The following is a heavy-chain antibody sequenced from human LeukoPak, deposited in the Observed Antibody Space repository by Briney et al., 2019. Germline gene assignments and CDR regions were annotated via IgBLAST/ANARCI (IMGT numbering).Heavy chain of an antibody. Sequence: GGSLRLSCAASGFTFSSFAMNWVRQAPGKWLDWVATMSGDATSTYYADSVKGRFTISRDNSKTTLFLQMNSLRAEDTAVYYCAKRTSGSSWYSSDSWGQGTLVTVSS. D-gene: IGHD6-13*01. CDR3: AKRTSGSSWYSSDS. CDR2: MSGDATST. J-gene: IGHJ4*02. V-gene: IGHV3-23*01. CDR1: GFTFSSFA.